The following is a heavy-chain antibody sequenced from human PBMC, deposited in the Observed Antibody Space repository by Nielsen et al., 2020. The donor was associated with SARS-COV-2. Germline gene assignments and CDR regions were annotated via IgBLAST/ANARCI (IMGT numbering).Heavy chain of an antibody. V-gene: IGHV1-18*01. CDR3: ARVLGTIFGVVIGIGFDP. CDR1: GYTFTSYG. CDR2: ISAYNGNT. D-gene: IGHD3-3*01. J-gene: IGHJ5*02. Sequence: ASVKVSCKASGYTFTSYGISWVRQAPGQGLEWMGWISAYNGNTNYAQKLQGRVTMTTDTSTSTAYMELRSLRSDDTAVYYCARVLGTIFGVVIGIGFDPWGQGTLVTVSS.